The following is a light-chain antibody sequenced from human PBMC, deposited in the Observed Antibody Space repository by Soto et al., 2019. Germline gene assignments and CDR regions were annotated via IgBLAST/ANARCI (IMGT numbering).Light chain of an antibody. V-gene: IGLV1-40*01. CDR1: SSNIGAGYD. Sequence: QSVLTQPPSVSGAPGQRVTISCTWSSSNIGAGYDVHWYQQLPGTAPKLLIYDNNNRPSGVPDRFSGSKSGTSASLAITGLQAEDEADYYCQSYDSSLSGVLFGGGTKLTVL. CDR3: QSYDSSLSGVL. J-gene: IGLJ2*01. CDR2: DNN.